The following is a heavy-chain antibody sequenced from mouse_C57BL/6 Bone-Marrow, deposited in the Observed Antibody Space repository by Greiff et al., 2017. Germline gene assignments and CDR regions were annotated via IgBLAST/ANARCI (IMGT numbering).Heavy chain of an antibody. V-gene: IGHV1-78*01. CDR3: ARGDYGSIYWYFDV. J-gene: IGHJ1*03. CDR2: IYPRDGST. CDR1: GYTFTDHT. D-gene: IGHD1-1*01. Sequence: VQLQQSDAELVKPGASVKISCKVSGYTFTDHTIHWMKQRPEQGLEWIGYIYPRDGSTKYNEKFKGKATLTADKYSSTAYMQLNILTSEDSAVYLCARGDYGSIYWYFDVWGTGTTVTVSS.